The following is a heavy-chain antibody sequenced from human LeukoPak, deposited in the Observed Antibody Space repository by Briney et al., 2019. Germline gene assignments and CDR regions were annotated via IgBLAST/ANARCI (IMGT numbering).Heavy chain of an antibody. V-gene: IGHV4-39*07. D-gene: IGHD6-6*01. CDR1: SGSISGDTSY. Sequence: SETLSLTCTVSSGSISGDTSYWGWIRQPPGKGLEWIASVYYTGSTYYNPSLRSRVTISVDTSKNQFSLKLSSVAAADTAVYYCARGRTYRSSSWFDPWGQGTLVTVSS. CDR2: VYYTGST. J-gene: IGHJ5*02. CDR3: ARGRTYRSSSWFDP.